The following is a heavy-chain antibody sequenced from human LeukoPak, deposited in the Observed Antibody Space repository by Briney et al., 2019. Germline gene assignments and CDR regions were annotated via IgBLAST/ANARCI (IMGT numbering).Heavy chain of an antibody. CDR3: ARDYTVAGTWFDP. Sequence: SETLSLTCTVSGGSISSGGYYWSWIRQHPGKGLEWIGYIYYSGSTYYNPSLKRRVTISVDTSKNQFSLKLSSVTAADTAVYYCARDYTVAGTWFDPWGQGTLVTVSS. CDR2: IYYSGST. CDR1: GGSISSGGYY. D-gene: IGHD6-19*01. V-gene: IGHV4-31*03. J-gene: IGHJ5*02.